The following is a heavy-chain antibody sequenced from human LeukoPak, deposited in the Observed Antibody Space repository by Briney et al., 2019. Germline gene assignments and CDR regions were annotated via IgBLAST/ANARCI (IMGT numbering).Heavy chain of an antibody. V-gene: IGHV4-4*02. J-gene: IGHJ4*02. CDR2: IYHSGST. D-gene: IGHD3-22*01. CDR3: ARDIAYDSSGYLGY. CDR1: GGSISSSNW. Sequence: EPSETLSLTCTVSGGSISSSNWWSWVRQPPGKGLEWIGEIYHSGSTNYNPSLKSRVTISVDKSKNQFSLKLSSVTAADTAVYYCARDIAYDSSGYLGYWGQGTLVTVSS.